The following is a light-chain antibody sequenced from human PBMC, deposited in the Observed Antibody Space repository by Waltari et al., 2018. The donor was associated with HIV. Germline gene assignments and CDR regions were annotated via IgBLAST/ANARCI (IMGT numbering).Light chain of an antibody. V-gene: IGLV1-44*01. CDR1: RFNIGSNS. CDR3: AAWDDNLNGL. CDR2: NSN. J-gene: IGLJ2*01. Sequence: QSGLTQPPSASGTPGQRVTISCSGGRFNIGSNSVTWYQQLPGAAPRLLIYNSNQRPSGVPDRFSGSESGTSASLAISGLQSEDEADYYCAAWDDNLNGLFGGGTKLTVL.